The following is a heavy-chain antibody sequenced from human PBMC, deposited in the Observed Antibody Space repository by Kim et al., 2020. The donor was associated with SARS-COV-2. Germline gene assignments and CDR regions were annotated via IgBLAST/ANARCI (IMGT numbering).Heavy chain of an antibody. V-gene: IGHV3-33*06. Sequence: GGSLRLSCAASGFIFSDYGMNWVRQSPGKGLEWVAIMWYDGSNEYYADSVKGRFTITRDNSKDTVYLQMDRLTADDSATYYCAKDKDDYYGMDVWGQGT. CDR3: AKDKDDYYGMDV. J-gene: IGHJ6*02. CDR2: MWYDGSNE. CDR1: GFIFSDYG.